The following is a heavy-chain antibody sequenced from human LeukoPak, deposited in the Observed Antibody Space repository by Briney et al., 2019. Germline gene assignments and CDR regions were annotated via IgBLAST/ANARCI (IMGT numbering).Heavy chain of an antibody. J-gene: IGHJ5*02. CDR3: ARDLGPYSRPNWFDP. CDR1: GGTFSSYA. D-gene: IGHD4-11*01. Sequence: VASVKVSCKASGGTFSSYAISWVRQAPGQGLEWMGRIIPILGIANYAQKFQGRVTITADKSTSTAYMELSSLRSEDTAVYYCARDLGPYSRPNWFDPWGQGTLVTVSS. CDR2: IIPILGIA. V-gene: IGHV1-69*04.